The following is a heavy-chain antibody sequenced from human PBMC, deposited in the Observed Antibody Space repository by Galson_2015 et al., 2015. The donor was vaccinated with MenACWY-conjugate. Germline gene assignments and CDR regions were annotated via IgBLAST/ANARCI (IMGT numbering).Heavy chain of an antibody. Sequence: SLRLSCAVSGFTFSSYAISWVRQAPGKGLEWVSGISASGSSTSYVDSVKGRFTISRDNSKNTVYLQMNSLRVEDTAVYYCARKMESASSGLTGAWFDPWGQGTLVSVSS. J-gene: IGHJ5*02. CDR3: ARKMESASSGLTGAWFDP. CDR2: ISASGSST. CDR1: GFTFSSYA. V-gene: IGHV3-23*01. D-gene: IGHD3-22*01.